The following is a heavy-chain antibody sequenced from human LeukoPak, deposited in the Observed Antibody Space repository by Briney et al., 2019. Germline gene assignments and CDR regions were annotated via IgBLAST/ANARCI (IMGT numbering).Heavy chain of an antibody. CDR2: ISAYNGNT. D-gene: IGHD2-2*02. CDR1: GYTFTSYG. V-gene: IGHV1-18*01. J-gene: IGHJ4*02. CDR3: ARSTSCYTGCPGEVDFDY. Sequence: GASVKVSCKASGYTFTSYGISWVRQAPGQGLEWMGWISAYNGNTNYAQKLQGRVTMTTDTSTSTAYMELRSLRSDDTAVYYCARSTSCYTGCPGEVDFDYWGQGTLVTVSS.